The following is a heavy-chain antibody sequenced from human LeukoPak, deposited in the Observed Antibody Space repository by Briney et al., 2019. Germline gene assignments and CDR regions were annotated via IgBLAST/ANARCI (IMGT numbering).Heavy chain of an antibody. Sequence: SETLSLTCTVSGGSISSGSYYWSWIRQPAGKGLEWIGRIYTSGSTNYNPSLKSRVTISVDTSKNQFSLKLSPVTAADTAVYYCARSPDSSGWYGYYLDYWGQGTLVTVSS. CDR3: ARSPDSSGWYGYYLDY. J-gene: IGHJ4*02. CDR1: GGSISSGSYY. D-gene: IGHD6-19*01. CDR2: IYTSGST. V-gene: IGHV4-61*02.